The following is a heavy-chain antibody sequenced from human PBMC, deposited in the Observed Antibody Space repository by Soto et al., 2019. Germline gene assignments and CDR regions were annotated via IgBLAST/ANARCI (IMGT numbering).Heavy chain of an antibody. J-gene: IGHJ6*02. CDR3: AREGITGTTGRADYYYGMDV. D-gene: IGHD1-7*01. V-gene: IGHV4-4*02. CDR2: IYHSGST. CDR1: GGSISSSNW. Sequence: PSETLSLTCAVSGGSISSSNWWSWVRQPPGKGLEWIGEIYHSGSTNYNPSLKSRVTISVDKSKNQFSLKLSSVTAADTAVYYCAREGITGTTGRADYYYGMDVWGQGTTVTVSS.